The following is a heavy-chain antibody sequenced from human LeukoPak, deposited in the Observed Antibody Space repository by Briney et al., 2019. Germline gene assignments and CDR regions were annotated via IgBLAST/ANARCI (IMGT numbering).Heavy chain of an antibody. J-gene: IGHJ4*02. CDR3: ARHRHYDILTGYYRGYYFDY. D-gene: IGHD3-9*01. CDR2: IHYSGST. CDR1: GGSISSYY. V-gene: IGHV4-59*01. Sequence: PSETLSLTCTVSGGSISSYYWSWIRQPPGKGLEWIGYIHYSGSTNYNPSLKGRVTISVDTSKNQFSLKLSSVTAADTAVYYCARHRHYDILTGYYRGYYFDYWGQGTLVTVSS.